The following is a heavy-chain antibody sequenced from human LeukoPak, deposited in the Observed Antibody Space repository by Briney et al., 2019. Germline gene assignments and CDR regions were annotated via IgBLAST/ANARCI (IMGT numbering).Heavy chain of an antibody. Sequence: GGSLRLSCAASGFTFSSYAMSWVRQAPGKGLEWVPAISGSGGSTYYADSVKGRFTISRDNSKNTLYLQMNSLRAEDTAVYYCAKSSGSYSFYYGMDVWGQGTTVTVSS. CDR3: AKSSGSYSFYYGMDV. D-gene: IGHD3-10*01. CDR2: ISGSGGST. J-gene: IGHJ6*02. CDR1: GFTFSSYA. V-gene: IGHV3-23*01.